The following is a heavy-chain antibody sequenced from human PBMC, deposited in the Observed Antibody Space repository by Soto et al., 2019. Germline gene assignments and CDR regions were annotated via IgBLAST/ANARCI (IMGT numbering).Heavy chain of an antibody. J-gene: IGHJ4*02. CDR3: ARASYFRPSGSYYFVS. D-gene: IGHD3-10*01. CDR2: VYSNGNT. Sequence: QVQLQESGPGLVKPSQTLSLTCTVSDDSLTTNKYAWTWIRQNPEKGLEWIGYVYSNGNTRSSPSRQRQVSMSVATSTSHFSLRLSSVTAADTAGYFCARASYFRPSGSYYFVSCGQGTLVALSS. CDR1: DDSLTTNKYA. V-gene: IGHV4-31*01.